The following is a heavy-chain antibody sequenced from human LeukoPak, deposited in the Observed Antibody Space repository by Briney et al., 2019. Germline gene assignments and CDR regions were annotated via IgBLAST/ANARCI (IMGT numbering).Heavy chain of an antibody. CDR2: IWYDGSNK. V-gene: IGHV3-33*01. J-gene: IGHJ4*02. CDR3: ARDRDSSGWFDY. CDR1: GFTFSSYG. Sequence: GGSLRLSCAASGFTFSSYGMHWVRQAPGKGLEWVAVIWYDGSNKYYADSVKGRFTISRDNSKNTLHLQMNSLRAEDTAVYYCARDRDSSGWFDYWGQGTLVTVSS. D-gene: IGHD6-19*01.